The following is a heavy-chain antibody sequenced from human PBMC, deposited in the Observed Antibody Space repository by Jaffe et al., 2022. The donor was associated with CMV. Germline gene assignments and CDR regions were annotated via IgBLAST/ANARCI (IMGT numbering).Heavy chain of an antibody. CDR3: AKDPGAVGILWYFDY. D-gene: IGHD2-21*01. J-gene: IGHJ4*02. CDR1: GFTFTTYG. Sequence: EVQLLESGGGLVQPGGSLRLSCAASGFTFTTYGMTWVRQTPGKGLEWVSSISGIDGTTYYADSVKGRFTISRDNSKNTLYLQMNSLRAEDTALYYCAKDPGAVGILWYFDYWGQGTLVTVSS. CDR2: ISGIDGTT. V-gene: IGHV3-23*01.